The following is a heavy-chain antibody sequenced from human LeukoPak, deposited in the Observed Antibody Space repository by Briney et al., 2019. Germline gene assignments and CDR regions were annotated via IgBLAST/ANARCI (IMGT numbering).Heavy chain of an antibody. CDR2: INHSGST. D-gene: IGHD2-8*02. J-gene: IGHJ3*02. V-gene: IGHV4-34*01. Sequence: SETLSLTCAVYGWSFSGYYWSWIRQPPGKGLEWIGEINHSGSTNYNPSLKSRVTISVDTSKNQFSLKLSSVTAADTAVYYCARAYWADDAFDIWGQGTMVTVSS. CDR1: GWSFSGYY. CDR3: ARAYWADDAFDI.